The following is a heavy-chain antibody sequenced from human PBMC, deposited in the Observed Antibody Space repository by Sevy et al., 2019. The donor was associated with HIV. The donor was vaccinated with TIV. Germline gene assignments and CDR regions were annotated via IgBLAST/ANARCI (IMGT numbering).Heavy chain of an antibody. Sequence: ASVKVSCKASGYTFTSYDVQWVRQAPGQGLECMGIISPGAGGTNYSQNFQGRVTLTRDTSTTTVYMELSRLRYEDTAVYYCARVDSCGGDYYFSDYWGQGTLVTVSS. V-gene: IGHV1-46*01. CDR3: ARVDSCGGDYYFSDY. D-gene: IGHD2-21*01. CDR1: GYTFTSYD. CDR2: ISPGAGGT. J-gene: IGHJ4*02.